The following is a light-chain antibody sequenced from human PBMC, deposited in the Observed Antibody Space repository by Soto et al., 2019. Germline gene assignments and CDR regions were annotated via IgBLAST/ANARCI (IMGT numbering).Light chain of an antibody. V-gene: IGLV2-11*01. CDR3: CSFAGRIFV. J-gene: IGLJ1*01. CDR1: SSDVGGNNH. Sequence: QSALTQPRSVSGSPGQSVTVSCTGTSSDVGGNNHVTWYQQHPGKAPKLLISDVNQRPSGVPDRFSGSKSGNTASLTISGLQTEDEADYYCCSFAGRIFVFGTGTKVTVL. CDR2: DVN.